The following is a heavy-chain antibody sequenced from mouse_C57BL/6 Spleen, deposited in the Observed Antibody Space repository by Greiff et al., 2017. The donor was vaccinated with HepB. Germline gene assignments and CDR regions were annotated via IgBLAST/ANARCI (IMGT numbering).Heavy chain of an antibody. CDR3: ASGYGSSSSWFAY. D-gene: IGHD1-1*01. CDR2: INPGSGGT. J-gene: IGHJ3*01. Sequence: VQLQQSGAELVRPGTSVKVSCKASGYAFTNYLIEWVKQRPGQGLEWIGVINPGSGGTNYNEKFKGKATLTADKSSSTAYMQLSSLTSEDSAVYYCASGYGSSSSWFAYWGQGTLVTVSA. CDR1: GYAFTNYL. V-gene: IGHV1-54*01.